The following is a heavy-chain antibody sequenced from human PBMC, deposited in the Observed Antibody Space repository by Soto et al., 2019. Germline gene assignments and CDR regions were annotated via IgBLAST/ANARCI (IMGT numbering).Heavy chain of an antibody. J-gene: IGHJ5*02. CDR3: AKDRLRGRVLGATNWFDH. CDR2: ISGSGGCT. Sequence: EVQLLESGGGLVQPGGSLRLSCAASGFTFSSYAMSWVRQAPGKVLEWVSAISGSGGCTYYADSVKGLFTISRDNSKNTLSLKMNSLRAEDTAVYYCAKDRLRGRVLGATNWFDHWGQGTLVTVSS. V-gene: IGHV3-23*01. CDR1: GFTFSSYA. D-gene: IGHD3-10*01.